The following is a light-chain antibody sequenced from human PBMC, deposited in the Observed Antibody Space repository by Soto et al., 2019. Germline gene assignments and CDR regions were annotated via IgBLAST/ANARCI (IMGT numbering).Light chain of an antibody. Sequence: EIVMTKSPATLSVSPGERATLSCGASQSVSSDLAWYHQKPGQAPRLLIYGASTRATGIPARFSGSGSGTEFTLTINSLQSEDFAVYYCQQYNNWPRTFGQGTKVDIK. CDR2: GAS. J-gene: IGKJ1*01. CDR1: QSVSSD. CDR3: QQYNNWPRT. V-gene: IGKV3-15*01.